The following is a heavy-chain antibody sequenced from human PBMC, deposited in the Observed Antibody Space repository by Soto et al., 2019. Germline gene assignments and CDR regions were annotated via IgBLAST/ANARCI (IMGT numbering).Heavy chain of an antibody. Sequence: KTSETLSLTCTVSGGSINNYYWNWIRQPPGKGLEWIGYIYNRGSTNYNPSLKSRVTISVDTSKNQFSLKLSSVTAADTAVYYCARAHMVRGILYFDYWGQGTLVTVSS. V-gene: IGHV4-59*01. CDR2: IYNRGST. CDR1: GGSINNYY. D-gene: IGHD3-10*01. CDR3: ARAHMVRGILYFDY. J-gene: IGHJ4*02.